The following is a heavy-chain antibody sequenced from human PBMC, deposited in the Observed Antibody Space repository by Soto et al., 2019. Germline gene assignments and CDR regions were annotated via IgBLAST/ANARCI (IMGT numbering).Heavy chain of an antibody. V-gene: IGHV3-48*01. D-gene: IGHD2-2*01. CDR2: ISSSSNSI. CDR1: GVTFSSYS. CDR3: ASPVECRRTSCIR. J-gene: IGHJ4*02. Sequence: EVQLVESGGGLVQPGGSLRLSCAASGVTFSSYSMNLVRQAPGKGLEWVSYISSSSNSIYYADSVKGRFTISRDNAKNSLHLQMNSLRAEDTAVYYRASPVECRRTSCIRWGQGTLLTVSS.